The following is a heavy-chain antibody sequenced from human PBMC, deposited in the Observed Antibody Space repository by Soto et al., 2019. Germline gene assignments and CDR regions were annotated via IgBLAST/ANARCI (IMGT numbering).Heavy chain of an antibody. D-gene: IGHD3-3*01. Sequence: QLQLQESGPGLVKPSETLSLTCTVSGGSISSRNYYWGWVRQPPGKGLEWIGSIYYNGFTYYNPSLKIRVTISVDTSKNTFTLKVRSVTATDTAVYYCARQPDLWSDSSSFDPWGQRTLVTVSS. CDR1: GGSISSRNYY. J-gene: IGHJ5*02. V-gene: IGHV4-39*01. CDR2: IYYNGFT. CDR3: ARQPDLWSDSSSFDP.